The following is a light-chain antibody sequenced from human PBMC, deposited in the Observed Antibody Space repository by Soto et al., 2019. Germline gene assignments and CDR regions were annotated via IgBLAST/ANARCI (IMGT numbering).Light chain of an antibody. CDR1: QSVSSY. CDR3: QQRRYWPVT. Sequence: EIVLTHSPAILSMSPGERATLSCRASQSVSSYFAWYQQKPGQAPRLLIYDASSRATGVPARFSGSGSGTDFTLTISSLEPEDFAVYYCQQRRYWPVTFGQGTKVDIK. V-gene: IGKV3-11*01. CDR2: DAS. J-gene: IGKJ1*01.